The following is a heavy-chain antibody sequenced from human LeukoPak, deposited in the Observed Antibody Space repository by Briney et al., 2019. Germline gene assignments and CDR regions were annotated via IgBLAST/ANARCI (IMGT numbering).Heavy chain of an antibody. D-gene: IGHD1-26*01. Sequence: TSETLSLTCTVSGGSISSGSYYWSWIRQPAGKGLEWIGRIYTSGSTNYNPSLKSRVTISVDTSKNQFSLKLSSVTAADTAVYYCATQSVGVTTEGLFLVDYWGQGTLVTVSS. V-gene: IGHV4-61*02. J-gene: IGHJ4*02. CDR1: GGSISSGSYY. CDR2: IYTSGST. CDR3: ATQSVGVTTEGLFLVDY.